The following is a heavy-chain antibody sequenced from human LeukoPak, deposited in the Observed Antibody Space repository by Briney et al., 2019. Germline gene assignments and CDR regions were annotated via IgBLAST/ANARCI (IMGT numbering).Heavy chain of an antibody. Sequence: PGGSLRLSCAASGFTLSDAGTHWVRQASGKGLEWVARIRSKTKSYATAYVASVKGRFTVSRDDSKNMAYLQMNSLTTEDTAVYYCTRLGEVDTIVAKSAFDIWGQGTMVTVSS. D-gene: IGHD5-24*01. V-gene: IGHV3-73*01. CDR3: TRLGEVDTIVAKSAFDI. CDR1: GFTLSDAG. J-gene: IGHJ3*02. CDR2: IRSKTKSYAT.